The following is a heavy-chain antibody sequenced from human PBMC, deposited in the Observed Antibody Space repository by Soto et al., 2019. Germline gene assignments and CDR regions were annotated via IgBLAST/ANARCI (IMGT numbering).Heavy chain of an antibody. Sequence: GGSLRLSCAASGFTFSDYYMSWIRQAPGKGLEWVSYISSSGSTIYYADSVKGRFTISRDNAKNSLYLQMNSLRAEDTAVYYCARTNCSSTSCYYYYGMDVLGQGTTVTVSS. J-gene: IGHJ6*02. V-gene: IGHV3-11*01. CDR3: ARTNCSSTSCYYYYGMDV. D-gene: IGHD2-2*01. CDR2: ISSSGSTI. CDR1: GFTFSDYY.